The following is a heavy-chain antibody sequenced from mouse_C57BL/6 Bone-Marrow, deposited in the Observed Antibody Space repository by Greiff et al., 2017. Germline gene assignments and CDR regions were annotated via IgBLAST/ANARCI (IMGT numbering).Heavy chain of an antibody. CDR1: GYTFTSYW. V-gene: IGHV1-55*01. CDR2: IYPGSGST. Sequence: VQLQQPGAELVKPGASVKMSCKASGYTFTSYWITWVKQRPGQGLEWIGDIYPGSGSTNYNEKFKSKATLTVDTSSSTAYMQLSSLTSEDSAVYYCARDYSKVLGAMYYWGQGTSVTVSS. D-gene: IGHD2-5*01. CDR3: ARDYSKVLGAMYY. J-gene: IGHJ4*01.